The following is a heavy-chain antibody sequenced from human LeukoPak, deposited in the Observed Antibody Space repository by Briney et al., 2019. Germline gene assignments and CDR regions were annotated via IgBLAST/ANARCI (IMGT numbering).Heavy chain of an antibody. CDR2: INHSGST. Sequence: SETLSLTSAVYAGSFSGYYWTWIRRPPGRWLEWIGEINHSGSTNYNPAIKSRVTISVGTSKNQFSLRLSSVTAADTAVYYCASGLGISGTTSLYGMDVWGQGTTVTVSS. D-gene: IGHD1-20*01. CDR3: ASGLGISGTTSLYGMDV. J-gene: IGHJ6*02. V-gene: IGHV4-34*01. CDR1: AGSFSGYY.